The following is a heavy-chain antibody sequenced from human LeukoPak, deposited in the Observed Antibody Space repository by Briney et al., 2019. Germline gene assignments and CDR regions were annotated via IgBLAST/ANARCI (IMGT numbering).Heavy chain of an antibody. CDR3: ARQTNYDSSGYHNFDY. D-gene: IGHD3-22*01. CDR1: GGSISSYY. Sequence: SETLSLTCTVSGGSISSYYWSWIRQPPGKGLEWIGEINHSGSTNYNPSLKSRVTISVDTSKNQFSLKLSSVTAADTAVYYCARQTNYDSSGYHNFDYWGQGTLVTVSS. J-gene: IGHJ4*02. V-gene: IGHV4-34*01. CDR2: INHSGST.